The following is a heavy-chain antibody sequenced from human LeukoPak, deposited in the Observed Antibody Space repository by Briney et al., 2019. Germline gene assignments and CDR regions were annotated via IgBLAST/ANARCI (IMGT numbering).Heavy chain of an antibody. CDR1: GYTFTSYG. D-gene: IGHD6-6*01. J-gene: IGHJ5*02. CDR3: ARDLSIAKDDGWFDP. Sequence: SVKVSCKASGYTFTSYGISWVRQAPGQGLEWMGWISAYNGNTNYAQKLQGRVTMTTDTSTSTAYMELRSLRSDDTAVYYCARDLSIAKDDGWFDPWGQGTLVTVSS. CDR2: ISAYNGNT. V-gene: IGHV1-18*01.